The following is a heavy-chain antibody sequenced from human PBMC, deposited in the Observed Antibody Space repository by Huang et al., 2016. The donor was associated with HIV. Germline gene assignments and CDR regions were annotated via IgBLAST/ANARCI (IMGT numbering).Heavy chain of an antibody. V-gene: IGHV1-8*01. CDR3: ARVDGDYVNYNYYGMDV. Sequence: QVQLVQPGAEVKKPGASVKVSCKASGYTFTSYDINWVRQATGQGLEWMGWMNPTSGNAAYAQHFAGRVTMTRNTSISTAYMELSSLRSEDTAMYYCARVDGDYVNYNYYGMDVWGQGTTVTVSS. CDR2: MNPTSGNA. J-gene: IGHJ6*02. D-gene: IGHD4-17*01. CDR1: GYTFTSYD.